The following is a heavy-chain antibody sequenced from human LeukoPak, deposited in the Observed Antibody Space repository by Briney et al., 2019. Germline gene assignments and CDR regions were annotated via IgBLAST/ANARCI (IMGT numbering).Heavy chain of an antibody. D-gene: IGHD3-16*01. J-gene: IGHJ5*02. CDR3: ARSIGVSNWFDP. V-gene: IGHV4-59*01. CDR1: GGSISTYY. CDR2: IYSSGST. Sequence: SETLSLTCAVSGGSISTYYWSWIRQPPGKGLEWIGYIYSSGSTNYNPSLKSRVTISIDTSKNQISLKLSSVSAADTAVYYCARSIGVSNWFDPWGQGTQVTVPS.